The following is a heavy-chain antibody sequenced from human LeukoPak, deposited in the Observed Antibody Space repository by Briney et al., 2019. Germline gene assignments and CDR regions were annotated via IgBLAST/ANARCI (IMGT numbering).Heavy chain of an antibody. Sequence: ASVKVSCKASGYTFTSYDINWVRQATGQGLEWMGWMNPNSGNTGYAQKFQGRVTMTRNTSISTAYMELSSLRSEDTAVYYCARANYDFWSGYSYYYYYGMDVWGQGTTVTVSS. CDR3: ARANYDFWSGYSYYYYYGMDV. CDR1: GYTFTSYD. CDR2: MNPNSGNT. V-gene: IGHV1-8*01. J-gene: IGHJ6*02. D-gene: IGHD3-3*01.